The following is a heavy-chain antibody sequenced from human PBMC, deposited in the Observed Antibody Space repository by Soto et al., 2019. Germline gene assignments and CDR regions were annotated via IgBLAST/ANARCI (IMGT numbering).Heavy chain of an antibody. CDR3: ASSTFTIFGEGLVFDY. J-gene: IGHJ4*02. CDR1: GFTFSSYS. CDR2: ISSSSSTI. D-gene: IGHD3-3*01. V-gene: IGHV3-48*01. Sequence: EVQLVESGGGLVQPGGSLRLSCAASGFTFSSYSMNWVRQAPGKGLEWDSYISSSSSTIYYADSVKGRFTISRDNTKNSLYLQMNSLRAEDTAVYYCASSTFTIFGEGLVFDYWGQGTLVTVSS.